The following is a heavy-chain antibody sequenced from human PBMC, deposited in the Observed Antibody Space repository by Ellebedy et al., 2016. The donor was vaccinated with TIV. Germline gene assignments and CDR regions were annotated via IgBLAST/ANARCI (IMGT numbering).Heavy chain of an antibody. CDR1: GFNFRSYW. V-gene: IGHV3-7*01. Sequence: GESLKISCEASGFNFRSYWMTWVRQAPGKGLEWVANIYQDGSWQYSVDSVKGRFTISRDNANNVLFLQMNSLRVEDSGVYFCARRGAYGDYAVQVNGWFDPWGQGTLVTVSS. CDR3: ARRGAYGDYAVQVNGWFDP. D-gene: IGHD4-17*01. J-gene: IGHJ5*02. CDR2: IYQDGSWQ.